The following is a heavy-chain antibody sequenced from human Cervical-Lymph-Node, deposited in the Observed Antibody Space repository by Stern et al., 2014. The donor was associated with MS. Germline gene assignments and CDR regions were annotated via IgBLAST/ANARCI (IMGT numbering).Heavy chain of an antibody. Sequence: EVQLVESGGGLVQPGGSLRLSCATSGFTFDDSVMHWVRQAPGKGLEWVSGIKWNSDTIGYADSVKGRFTISRDNAKNSLYLQMNSLRLEDRALYYCAKDVRALSYYYYGMDVWGQGTTVTVS. CDR3: AKDVRALSYYYYGMDV. J-gene: IGHJ6*02. CDR2: IKWNSDTI. V-gene: IGHV3-9*01. CDR1: GFTFDDSV.